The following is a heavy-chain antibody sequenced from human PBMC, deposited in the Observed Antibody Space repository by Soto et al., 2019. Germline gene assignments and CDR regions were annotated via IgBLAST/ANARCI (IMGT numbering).Heavy chain of an antibody. D-gene: IGHD6-13*01. V-gene: IGHV4-39*01. CDR2: IYYSGST. Sequence: SETLSLTCTVSGGSISSSSYYWGWIRQPPGKGLEWIGSIYYSGSTYYNPSLKSRVTIPVDTSKNQFSLKLSSVTAADTAVYYCARQGSSWSRGWFDPWGQGTLVTVSS. CDR1: GGSISSSSYY. J-gene: IGHJ5*02. CDR3: ARQGSSWSRGWFDP.